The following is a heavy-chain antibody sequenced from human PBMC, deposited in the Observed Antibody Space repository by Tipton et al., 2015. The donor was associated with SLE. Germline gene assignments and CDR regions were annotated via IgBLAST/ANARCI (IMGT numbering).Heavy chain of an antibody. V-gene: IGHV3-33*01. CDR2: ISYDGKNK. J-gene: IGHJ6*02. Sequence: RSLRLSCAASGFMFSSYGIHWARQVPGKGLEWVATISYDGKNKNYADSVKGRFTISRDNSKNTLFLQMNSLRVEDTAMYYCARDGPLVVPAGVFYAMDVWGQGTTVTVSS. CDR3: ARDGPLVVPAGVFYAMDV. D-gene: IGHD2-2*01. CDR1: GFMFSSYG.